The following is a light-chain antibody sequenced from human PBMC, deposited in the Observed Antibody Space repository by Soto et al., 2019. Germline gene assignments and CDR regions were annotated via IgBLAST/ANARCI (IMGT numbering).Light chain of an antibody. CDR1: QSVTNT. V-gene: IGKV3D-15*01. CDR3: QQHDNSPIT. Sequence: IVMTQSPATLSVSPGERATISCRASQSVTNTLAWHQHKPGQAPRLLMYGVSIRAAGIPDRFSGSGSGTDFTLTITRLEPEDYALYYCQQHDNSPITFGGGTILE. CDR2: GVS. J-gene: IGKJ5*01.